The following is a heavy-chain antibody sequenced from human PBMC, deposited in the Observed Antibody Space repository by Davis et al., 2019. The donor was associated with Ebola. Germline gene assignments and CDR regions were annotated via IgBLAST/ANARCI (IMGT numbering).Heavy chain of an antibody. CDR1: GYTFTSYA. V-gene: IGHV1-3*01. J-gene: IGHJ6*03. CDR3: ARNTPESGYYYYYMDV. Sequence: ASVKVSCKASGYTFTSYAMHWVRQAPGQRLEWMGWINAGNGNTKYSQKFQVRVTITRDTSASTAYMELSSLRSDDTAVYYCARNTPESGYYYYYMDVWGTGTTVTVSS. CDR2: INAGNGNT. D-gene: IGHD2-15*01.